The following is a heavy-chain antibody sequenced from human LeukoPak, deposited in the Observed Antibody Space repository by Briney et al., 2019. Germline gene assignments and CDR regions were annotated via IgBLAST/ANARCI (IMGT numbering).Heavy chain of an antibody. V-gene: IGHV3-73*01. D-gene: IGHD2-15*01. CDR3: TRRVGYCSGGSCYNDY. CDR2: IRSKANSYAT. CDR1: GFTFSGSA. J-gene: IGHJ4*02. Sequence: PGGSLRLSCAASGFTFSGSAVHWVRQASGKGLEWVGRIRSKANSYATAYAASVKGRFTISRDDSKNTAYLQMNSLKTEDTAVYYCTRRVGYCSGGSCYNDYWGQGTLVTVSS.